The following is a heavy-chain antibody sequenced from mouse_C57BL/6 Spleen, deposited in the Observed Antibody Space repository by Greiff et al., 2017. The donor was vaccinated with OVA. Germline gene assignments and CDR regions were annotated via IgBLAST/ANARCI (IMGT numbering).Heavy chain of an antibody. Sequence: VQLQQSGAELVKPGASVKLSCKASGYTFTEYTIHWVKQRSGQGLEWIGWFYPGSGSIKYNEKFKDKATLTADKSSSTVKMELSRLTSEDSAVYFCARHEDHLLGLGWYFDVWGTGTTVTVSS. CDR3: ARHEDHLLGLGWYFDV. D-gene: IGHD4-1*01. CDR2: FYPGSGSI. V-gene: IGHV1-62-2*01. CDR1: GYTFTEYT. J-gene: IGHJ1*03.